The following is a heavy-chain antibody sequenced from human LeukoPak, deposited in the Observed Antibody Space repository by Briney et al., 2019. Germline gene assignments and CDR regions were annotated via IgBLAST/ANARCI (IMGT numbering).Heavy chain of an antibody. Sequence: SVKVTCKAPGGTFSSYAISWVRQAPGQGLEWMGRIIPIFATANYAQKFQGRVTITTDESTNTAYMELSSLRSEDTAVYYCARDGLAYCGGDCYPGYFQHGGQGTLVTVSS. V-gene: IGHV1-69*05. CDR3: ARDGLAYCGGDCYPGYFQH. J-gene: IGHJ1*01. D-gene: IGHD2-21*02. CDR2: IIPIFATA. CDR1: GGTFSSYA.